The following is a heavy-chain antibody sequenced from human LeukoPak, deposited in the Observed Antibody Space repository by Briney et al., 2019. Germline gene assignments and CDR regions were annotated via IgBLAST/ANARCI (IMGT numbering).Heavy chain of an antibody. J-gene: IGHJ4*02. D-gene: IGHD3-22*01. Sequence: GASLKISCKGSGYSFTSYWIGWVRQMPGKGLEWMGIIYPGDSDTRYSPSFQGQVTISADKSISTAYLQWSSLKASDTAMYYCARGNYYDSSGYYYVHDYWGQGTLVTVSS. CDR3: ARGNYYDSSGYYYVHDY. CDR1: GYSFTSYW. CDR2: IYPGDSDT. V-gene: IGHV5-51*01.